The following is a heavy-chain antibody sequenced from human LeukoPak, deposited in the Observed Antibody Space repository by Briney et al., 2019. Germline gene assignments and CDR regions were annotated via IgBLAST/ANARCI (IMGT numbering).Heavy chain of an antibody. J-gene: IGHJ3*02. CDR3: AREEGVGAISDAFDI. D-gene: IGHD1-26*01. V-gene: IGHV3-7*01. CDR1: GFTFSSYW. CDR2: IKQDGSEK. Sequence: GGSLRLSCAASGFTFSSYWMSWVRQAPGKGLEWVANIKQDGSEKYYVDSVKGRFTISRDNAKNSLYLQMNSLRAEDTAVYYCAREEGVGAISDAFDIWGQGTMVTVSS.